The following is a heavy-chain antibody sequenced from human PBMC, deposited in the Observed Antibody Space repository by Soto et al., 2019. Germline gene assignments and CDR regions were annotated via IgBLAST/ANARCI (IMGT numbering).Heavy chain of an antibody. J-gene: IGHJ5*02. CDR2: IIPIFGTA. CDR1: GGTFSSYA. V-gene: IGHV1-69*13. D-gene: IGHD4-4*01. Sequence: SVKVSCKASGGTFSSYAISWVRQAPGQGLEWMGGIIPIFGTANYAQRFQGRVTITADESTSTAYMELSSLRSEDTAVYYCARTAPADYSGWFDPWGQGTLVTVSS. CDR3: ARTAPADYSGWFDP.